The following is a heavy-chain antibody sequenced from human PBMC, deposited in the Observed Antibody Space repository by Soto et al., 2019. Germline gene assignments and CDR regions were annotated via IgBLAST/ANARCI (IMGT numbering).Heavy chain of an antibody. J-gene: IGHJ4*02. Sequence: QENLVQSGAEVKKPGASVKVSCKASGYTFTGYYMHWVRQAPGQGLEWMGWINPNSGGTNYAQKFQGGVTMTRDTSISTAYVEVSRLRSDDTAVYYCARVDVDTAMVGDYWGQGTLVTVSS. D-gene: IGHD5-18*01. CDR1: GYTFTGYY. CDR3: ARVDVDTAMVGDY. CDR2: INPNSGGT. V-gene: IGHV1-2*02.